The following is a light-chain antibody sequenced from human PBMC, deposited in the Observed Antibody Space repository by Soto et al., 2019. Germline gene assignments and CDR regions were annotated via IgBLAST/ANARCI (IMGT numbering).Light chain of an antibody. CDR3: QQSYSTPYT. Sequence: DIRMTQSPSSLSASVGDRVTITCRASQRISNYLNWYQQKPGQAPKLLIYGASTLQSGVPSRFSGGGSGSNVTLTISSLQPEDFATYFCQQSYSTPYTFGQGTNLEIK. CDR1: QRISNY. J-gene: IGKJ2*01. CDR2: GAS. V-gene: IGKV1-39*01.